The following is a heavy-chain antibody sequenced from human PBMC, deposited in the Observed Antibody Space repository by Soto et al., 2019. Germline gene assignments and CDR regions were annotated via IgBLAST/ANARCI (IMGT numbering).Heavy chain of an antibody. Sequence: PGGSLRLSCAASGFTFSSYWMSWVRQAPGKGLEWVANIKQDGSEKYYVDSVKGRFTISRDNAKNSLYLQMNSLRAEDTAVYYCARVGTPPGEIFGVVIIGYYYYYGMDVWGQGTTVTVSS. CDR2: IKQDGSEK. CDR3: ARVGTPPGEIFGVVIIGYYYYYGMDV. D-gene: IGHD3-3*01. V-gene: IGHV3-7*01. CDR1: GFTFSSYW. J-gene: IGHJ6*02.